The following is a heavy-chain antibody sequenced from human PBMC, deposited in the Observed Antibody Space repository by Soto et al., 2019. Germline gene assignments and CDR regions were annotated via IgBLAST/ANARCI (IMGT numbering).Heavy chain of an antibody. V-gene: IGHV4-31*03. J-gene: IGHJ6*02. CDR3: ARGSSIAGLYYGMDV. CDR2: NYYSGIT. Sequence: QVQLQESGPGLVKPSQTLSLTCTVSGGSISSGGYYWTWIRPHPGKGLEWIGYNYYSGITYYNPSLKSRVTISLDTSKNQFSLKLNSVTAADTAVYYCARGSSIAGLYYGMDVWGQGTTVTVSS. CDR1: GGSISSGGYY. D-gene: IGHD6-6*01.